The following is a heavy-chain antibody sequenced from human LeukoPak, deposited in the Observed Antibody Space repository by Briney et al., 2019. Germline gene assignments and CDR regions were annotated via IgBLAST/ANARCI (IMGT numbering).Heavy chain of an antibody. Sequence: GESLRLSCAASGLPFSNAWMSWVRQAPGKGLEWVGRIKSKTDGGTTDYAAPVKGRFTISRDDSKNTLYLQMNSLKTEDTAVYYCTTAYYDFWSGYYRFYYFDYWGQGTLVTVSS. CDR1: GLPFSNAW. CDR3: TTAYYDFWSGYYRFYYFDY. CDR2: IKSKTDGGTT. D-gene: IGHD3-3*01. V-gene: IGHV3-15*01. J-gene: IGHJ4*02.